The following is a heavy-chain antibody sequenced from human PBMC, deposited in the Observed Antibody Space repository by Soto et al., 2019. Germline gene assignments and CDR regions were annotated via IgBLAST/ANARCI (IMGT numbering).Heavy chain of an antibody. D-gene: IGHD3-10*01. Sequence: PGGSLRLSCAASGSYAMSWVRQAPGKGLEWVSAISGSGVSTYYADSVKGRFTISRDNSKNTLYLQTNSLRAEDTAVYYCAKDADYYGSGSYYDYWGQGTLVTVSS. CDR1: GSYA. CDR2: ISGSGVST. CDR3: AKDADYYGSGSYYDY. J-gene: IGHJ4*02. V-gene: IGHV3-23*01.